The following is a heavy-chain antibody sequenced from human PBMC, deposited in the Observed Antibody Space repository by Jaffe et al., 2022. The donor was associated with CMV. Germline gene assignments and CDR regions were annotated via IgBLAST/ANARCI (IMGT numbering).Heavy chain of an antibody. CDR1: GFTFSDYY. D-gene: IGHD2-2*01. CDR3: ARPPGYCSSTSCAGHYMDV. J-gene: IGHJ6*03. V-gene: IGHV3-11*06. CDR2: ISSSSSYT. Sequence: QVQLVESGGGLVKPGGSLRLSCAASGFTFSDYYMSWIRQAPGKGLEWVSYISSSSSYTNYADSVKGRFTISRDNAKNSLYLQMNSLRAEDTAVYYCARPPGYCSSTSCAGHYMDVWGKGTTVTVSS.